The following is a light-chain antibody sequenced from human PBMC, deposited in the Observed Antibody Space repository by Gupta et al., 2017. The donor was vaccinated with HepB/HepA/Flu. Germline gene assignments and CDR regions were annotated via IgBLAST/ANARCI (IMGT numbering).Light chain of an antibody. V-gene: IGKV1-5*03. CDR1: KNADRS. CDR2: EAA. J-gene: IGKJ2*01. Sequence: DVKMTQSPPTMSALVADRVTITCRASKNADRSLDWYQQKPGRAPKHLIYEAANLQSGVPSRFSGSKSGTAFSLTISSVQPDDCATSYCRQYDSYSPYIFGRGTKLEIK. CDR3: RQYDSYSPYI.